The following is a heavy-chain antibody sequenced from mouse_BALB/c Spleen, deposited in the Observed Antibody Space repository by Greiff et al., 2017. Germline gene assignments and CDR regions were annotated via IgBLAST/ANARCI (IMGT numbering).Heavy chain of an antibody. D-gene: IGHD1-1*01. CDR2: INSNGGST. J-gene: IGHJ4*01. Sequence: EVKLMESGGGLVQPGGSLKLSCAASGFTFSSYGMSWVRQTPDKRLELVATINSNGGSTYYPDSVKGRFTISRDNAKNTLYLQMSSLKSEDTAMYYCARDPSYYYGSSYEAMDYWGQGTSVTVSS. V-gene: IGHV5-6-3*01. CDR3: ARDPSYYYGSSYEAMDY. CDR1: GFTFSSYG.